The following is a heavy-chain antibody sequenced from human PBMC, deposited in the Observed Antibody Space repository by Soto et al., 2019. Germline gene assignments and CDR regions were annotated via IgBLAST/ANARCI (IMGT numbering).Heavy chain of an antibody. CDR2: ISGSGGST. CDR3: ATGTFNFDS. V-gene: IGHV3-23*01. J-gene: IGHJ4*02. Sequence: PGGSLRLSCAASGFTFSSYAMSWVRQAPGKGLEWVSTISGSGGSTYYADSVKGRFIISRDNSKSTLYLQMSSRRAEDTAVYYCATGTFNFDSWGQGTLVTVSS. CDR1: GFTFSSYA.